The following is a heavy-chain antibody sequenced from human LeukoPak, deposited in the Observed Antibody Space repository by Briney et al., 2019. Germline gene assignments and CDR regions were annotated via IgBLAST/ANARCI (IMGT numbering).Heavy chain of an antibody. D-gene: IGHD5-18*01. J-gene: IGHJ6*03. CDR1: GGSISSYY. Sequence: SETLSLTCTVSGGSISSYYWSWIRQPPGKGLEWIGYIYYSGSTNYNPSPKSRVTISVDTSKNQFSLKLSSVTAADTAVYYCARLGYSYGYYYYYMDVWGKGTTVTISS. CDR2: IYYSGST. CDR3: ARLGYSYGYYYYYMDV. V-gene: IGHV4-59*01.